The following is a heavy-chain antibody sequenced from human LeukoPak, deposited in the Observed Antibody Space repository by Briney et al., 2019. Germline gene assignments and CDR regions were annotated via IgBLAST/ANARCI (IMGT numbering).Heavy chain of an antibody. D-gene: IGHD3-22*01. Sequence: PSETLSLTCTVSGGPVSSDNYYWSWIRQPAGKGLEWIGRIYTSGSTTYNPSLKSRVTISGDTSENQFSLRLSSVTAADTAVYYCARASYSYDISGWVPFDYWGQGTLVTVSS. V-gene: IGHV4-61*02. CDR3: ARASYSYDISGWVPFDY. CDR1: GGPVSSDNYY. J-gene: IGHJ4*02. CDR2: IYTSGST.